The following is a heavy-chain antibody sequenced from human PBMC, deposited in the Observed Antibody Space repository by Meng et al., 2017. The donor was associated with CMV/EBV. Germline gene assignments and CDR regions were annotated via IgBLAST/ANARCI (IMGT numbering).Heavy chain of an antibody. D-gene: IGHD1-26*01. CDR3: ARESGSVGDY. V-gene: IGHV1-46*01. CDR1: GHTFTSYY. Sequence: QVQLVQCGAEVKKPGASVKVPCKASGHTFTSYYMHWVRQAPGQGLEWMGIINPSGGSTSYAQKFQGRVTMTRDTSTSTVYMELSSLRSEDTAVYYCARESGSVGDYWGQGTLVTVSS. J-gene: IGHJ4*02. CDR2: INPSGGST.